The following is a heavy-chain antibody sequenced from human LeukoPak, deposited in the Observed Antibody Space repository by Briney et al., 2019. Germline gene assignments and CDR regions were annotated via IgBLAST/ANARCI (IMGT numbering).Heavy chain of an antibody. V-gene: IGHV3-23*01. Sequence: PGGSLRLSCAASGFTFSSYAMSWVRQAPGKGLEWVSAISGSGGSTYYADSVKGRFTISRDNSKNTLYLEMNSLRVEDTAVYYCAKERAFGTWLGDYWGQGTLVTVSS. CDR2: ISGSGGST. CDR3: AKERAFGTWLGDY. D-gene: IGHD2/OR15-2a*01. CDR1: GFTFSSYA. J-gene: IGHJ4*02.